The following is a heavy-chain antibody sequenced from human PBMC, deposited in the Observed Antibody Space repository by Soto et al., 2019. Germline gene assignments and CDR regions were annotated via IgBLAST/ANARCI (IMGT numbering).Heavy chain of an antibody. J-gene: IGHJ4*02. CDR2: IKSKTDGGTT. D-gene: IGHD3-22*01. V-gene: IGHV3-15*07. CDR1: GFTFSNAW. Sequence: GGSLSLSCAASGFTFSNAWMNWVRQAPGKGLEWVGRIKSKTDGGTTDYAAPVKGRFTISRDDSKNTLYLQMNSLKTEYTAVYYCTTESRYYYSSGVDNWGQGTLVTVSS. CDR3: TTESRYYYSSGVDN.